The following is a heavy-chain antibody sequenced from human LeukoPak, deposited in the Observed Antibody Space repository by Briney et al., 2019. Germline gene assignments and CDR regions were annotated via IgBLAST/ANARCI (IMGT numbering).Heavy chain of an antibody. D-gene: IGHD1-26*01. V-gene: IGHV3-33*01. CDR1: GFTFSSYG. CDR3: ARDRGSREDGMDV. CDR2: IWYDGNNK. Sequence: PGGSLRLSCAASGFTFSSYGMHWVRQAPGKGLEWVAVIWYDGNNKYYADFVKGRFTISRDNSKNTLYLQLNSLRAEDTAVYNCARDRGSREDGMDVWGQRTTVTVSS. J-gene: IGHJ6*02.